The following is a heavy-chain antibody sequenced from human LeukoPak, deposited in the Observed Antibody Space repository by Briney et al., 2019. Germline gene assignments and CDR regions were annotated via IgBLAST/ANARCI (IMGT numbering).Heavy chain of an antibody. CDR2: ISYDGSNK. J-gene: IGHJ4*02. Sequence: PGGSLRLSCAASGFTFSSYAMHWVRQAPGKGLEWVAVISYDGSNKYYADSVKGRFTISRDNSKNTLYLQMNSLRAEDTAVYYCARGHLTTVTLLDNWGQGTLVTVSS. CDR1: GFTFSSYA. D-gene: IGHD4-17*01. V-gene: IGHV3-30-3*01. CDR3: ARGHLTTVTLLDN.